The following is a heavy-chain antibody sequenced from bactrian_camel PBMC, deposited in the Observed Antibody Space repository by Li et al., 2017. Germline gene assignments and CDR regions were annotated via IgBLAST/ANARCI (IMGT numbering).Heavy chain of an antibody. CDR2: IMILGATT. CDR1: NGMYC. J-gene: IGHJ4*01. V-gene: IGHV3S54*01. Sequence: QVQLVESGGGSVRPGGSLRLSCAGANGMYCMGWYRQAPGKEREGVAAIMILGATTYYADSVKGRFTISQDNAKNMVYLQVNSLKAEDTAMYYCAAGWSFGVGTLLRRHYNYWGQGTQVTVS. CDR3: AAGWSFGVGTLLRRHYNY. D-gene: IGHD3*01.